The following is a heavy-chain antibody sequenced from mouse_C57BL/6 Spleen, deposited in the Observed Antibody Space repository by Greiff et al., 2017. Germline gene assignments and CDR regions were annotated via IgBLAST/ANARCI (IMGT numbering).Heavy chain of an antibody. CDR1: GYTLTDYY. D-gene: IGHD1-1*02. Sequence: EVQLQQSGPELVKPGASVKISCKASGYTLTDYYMNWVKQSPGKSLEWIGDINPNNGGTSYNQKFKGKATLTVDKSSSTAYMELRSLTSEDSAVYYCAAQFRWAMDDWGQGTSVTVSS. V-gene: IGHV1-26*01. CDR2: INPNNGGT. CDR3: AAQFRWAMDD. J-gene: IGHJ4*01.